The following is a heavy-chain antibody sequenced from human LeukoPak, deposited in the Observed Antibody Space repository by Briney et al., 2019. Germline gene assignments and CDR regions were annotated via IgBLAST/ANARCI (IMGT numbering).Heavy chain of an antibody. CDR1: GYTFTGYY. D-gene: IGHD2-2*01. Sequence: ASVKVSRKASGYTFTGYYMHWVRQAPGQGLEWMGWINPNSGGTNYAQKFQGRVTMTRDTSISTAYMELSRLRSDDTAVYYCAIELVVPAAREGGYWGQGTLVTVPS. J-gene: IGHJ4*02. CDR3: AIELVVPAAREGGY. CDR2: INPNSGGT. V-gene: IGHV1-2*02.